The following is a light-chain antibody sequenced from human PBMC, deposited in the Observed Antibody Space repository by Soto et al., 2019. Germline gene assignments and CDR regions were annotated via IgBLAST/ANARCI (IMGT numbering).Light chain of an antibody. CDR2: AVS. J-gene: IGLJ1*01. Sequence: QSVLTPPASVSGSPGQSITISFTATSSGFGVYNYVYWHQLHPGKAPKLTIYAVSTRTSGVSNRFSGSKSGNTASMTISGLQAEDEGDDYCISYTLSRSYVFGTGTKVNVL. CDR1: SSGFGVYNY. V-gene: IGLV2-14*01. CDR3: ISYTLSRSYV.